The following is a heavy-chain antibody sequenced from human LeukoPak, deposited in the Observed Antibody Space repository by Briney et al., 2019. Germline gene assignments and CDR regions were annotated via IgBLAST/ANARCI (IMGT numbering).Heavy chain of an antibody. CDR2: INQSGST. CDR1: GGSVSGYY. Sequence: SETLSLTCAVYGGSVSGYYWSWIRQPPGKGLEWIGEINQSGSTNYNPSLKSRVTISVDTSKNQFSLKLSSVTAADTAVYYCARVGLGYCSSTSCLNWFDPWGQGTLVTVSS. V-gene: IGHV4-34*01. CDR3: ARVGLGYCSSTSCLNWFDP. J-gene: IGHJ5*02. D-gene: IGHD2-2*01.